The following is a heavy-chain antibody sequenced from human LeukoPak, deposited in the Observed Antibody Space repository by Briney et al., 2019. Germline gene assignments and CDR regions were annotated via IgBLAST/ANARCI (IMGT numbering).Heavy chain of an antibody. CDR2: ISWNSGSI. V-gene: IGHV3-9*03. CDR1: GFTFDDYA. CDR3: AKDGCSGGSCYYFDY. J-gene: IGHJ4*02. Sequence: PGGSLRLSCAASGFTFDDYAMHWVRHAPGKGLEWVSGISWNSGSIGYADSVKGRFTISRDNAKNSLYLQMNSLRAEDMALYYCAKDGCSGGSCYYFDYWGQGTLVTVSS. D-gene: IGHD2-15*01.